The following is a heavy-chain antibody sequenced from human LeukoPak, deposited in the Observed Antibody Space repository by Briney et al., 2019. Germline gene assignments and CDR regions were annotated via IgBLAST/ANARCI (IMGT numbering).Heavy chain of an antibody. CDR3: ARDRALYHWFDP. D-gene: IGHD3-10*01. Sequence: ASVKVSCKASGYTFTSYGISWVRQAPGQGLEWMGWISAYNGNTNYAQKLQGRVTMTTDTSTSTAYMELRSLRSDDTAAYYCARDRALYHWFDPWGQGTLVTVSS. J-gene: IGHJ5*02. CDR2: ISAYNGNT. V-gene: IGHV1-18*01. CDR1: GYTFTSYG.